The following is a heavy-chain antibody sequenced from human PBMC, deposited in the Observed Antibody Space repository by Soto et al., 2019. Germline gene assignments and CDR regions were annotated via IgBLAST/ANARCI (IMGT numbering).Heavy chain of an antibody. CDR1: GYTFTSYG. V-gene: IGHV1-18*04. D-gene: IGHD2-15*01. CDR2: ISAYNGNT. CDR3: ARDVMMEDIVVVVAARYYYGRDV. J-gene: IGHJ6*02. Sequence: ASVKVSCKASGYTFTSYGISWVRQAPGQGLEWMGWISAYNGNTNYAQKLQGRVTMTTDTSTSTAYMELRSLRSDDTAVYYCARDVMMEDIVVVVAARYYYGRDVWG.